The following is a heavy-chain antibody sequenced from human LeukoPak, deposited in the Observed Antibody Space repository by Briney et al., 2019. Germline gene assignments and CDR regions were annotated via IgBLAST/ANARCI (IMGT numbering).Heavy chain of an antibody. D-gene: IGHD3-10*01. CDR1: GFTFSSYW. J-gene: IGHJ3*02. Sequence: GGSLRLSCAASGFTFSSYWMHWVRQAPGKGLVWVSRINSDGSSTSYADSVKGRFTISRDNAKNTLYLQMNSLRAEDTAVYYCARATYYYGWGSRDAFDTWGQGTMVTVSS. CDR2: INSDGSST. CDR3: ARATYYYGWGSRDAFDT. V-gene: IGHV3-74*01.